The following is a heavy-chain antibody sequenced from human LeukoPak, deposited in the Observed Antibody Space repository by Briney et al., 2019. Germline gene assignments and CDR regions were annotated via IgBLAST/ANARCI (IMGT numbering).Heavy chain of an antibody. D-gene: IGHD3-9*01. CDR2: ISAYNGNT. CDR1: GYTFTSYG. Sequence: GASVKVSCKASGYTFTSYGISWVRQAPGQGLERMGWISAYNGNTNYAQKLQGRVTMTTDTSTSTAYMELRSLRSDDTAVYYCARAWGYDILTGPYYFDYWGQGTLVTVSS. V-gene: IGHV1-18*04. CDR3: ARAWGYDILTGPYYFDY. J-gene: IGHJ4*02.